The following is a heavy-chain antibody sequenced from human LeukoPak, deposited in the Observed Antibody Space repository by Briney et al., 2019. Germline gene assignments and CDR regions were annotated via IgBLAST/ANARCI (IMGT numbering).Heavy chain of an antibody. CDR3: AREGVAIGTYHYYGMDV. CDR2: INPSGGST. J-gene: IGHJ6*02. V-gene: IGHV1-46*01. CDR1: GYTFTRYY. D-gene: IGHD5-12*01. Sequence: ASVKVSCKASGYTFTRYYLHWVRQAPGQGLEWMGIINPSGGSTRYAQKFQGRVTLTTDTSASTAYMELRRLKSDDTAVYYCAREGVAIGTYHYYGMDVWGQGTTVTVSS.